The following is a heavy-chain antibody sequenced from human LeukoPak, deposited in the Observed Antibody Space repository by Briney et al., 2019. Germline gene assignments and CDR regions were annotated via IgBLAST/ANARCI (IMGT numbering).Heavy chain of an antibody. Sequence: GVSLSFSCAASGFTFTTYAMSWVRQAPGQGLEWVSAINDRGGSEYYADSVRGRFTISRDNSKNTLSLQMNSLRAEDTAVYYCAKAVAGRFDYWGQGTLVTVSS. CDR3: AKAVAGRFDY. J-gene: IGHJ4*02. V-gene: IGHV3-23*01. CDR2: INDRGGSE. D-gene: IGHD6-19*01. CDR1: GFTFTTYA.